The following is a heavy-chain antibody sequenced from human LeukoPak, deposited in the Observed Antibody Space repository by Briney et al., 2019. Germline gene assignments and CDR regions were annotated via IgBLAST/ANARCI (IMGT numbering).Heavy chain of an antibody. J-gene: IGHJ4*02. D-gene: IGHD5-24*01. CDR1: GGTFSSYA. V-gene: IGHV1-69*13. CDR2: IIPIFGTA. CDR3: ARGSGRDGYNPLSDPFDY. Sequence: GASVKVSCKASGGTFSSYAISWVRQAPGQGLERMGGIIPIFGTANYAQKFQGRVTITADESTSTAYMELSSLRSEDTAVYYCARGSGRDGYNPLSDPFDYWGQGTLVTVSS.